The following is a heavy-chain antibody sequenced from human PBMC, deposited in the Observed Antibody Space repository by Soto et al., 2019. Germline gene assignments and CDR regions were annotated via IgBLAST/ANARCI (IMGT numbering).Heavy chain of an antibody. CDR3: ARDRGVDTAMDAYYYYYGMDV. Sequence: GGSLRLSCAASGFTFSSYSMNWVRQAPGKGLEWVSSISSSSSYIYYADSVKGRFTISRDNAKNSLYLQMNSLRAEDTAVYYCARDRGVDTAMDAYYYYYGMDVWGQGTTVTVSS. CDR1: GFTFSSYS. J-gene: IGHJ6*02. D-gene: IGHD5-18*01. CDR2: ISSSSSYI. V-gene: IGHV3-21*01.